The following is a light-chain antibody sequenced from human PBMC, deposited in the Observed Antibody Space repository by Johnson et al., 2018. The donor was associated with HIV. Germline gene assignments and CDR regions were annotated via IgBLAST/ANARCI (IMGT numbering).Light chain of an antibody. Sequence: QSVLTQPPSVSAAPGQKVTISCSGSSSNIGNNYVSWYQQLPGTAPKLLIYDNNKRPSGIPDRFSSSKSGTSATLGITGLQTGDEADYYCGTGDSSLSAGGVFGTGTKVTVL. CDR3: GTGDSSLSAGGV. CDR2: DNN. V-gene: IGLV1-51*01. CDR1: SSNIGNNY. J-gene: IGLJ1*01.